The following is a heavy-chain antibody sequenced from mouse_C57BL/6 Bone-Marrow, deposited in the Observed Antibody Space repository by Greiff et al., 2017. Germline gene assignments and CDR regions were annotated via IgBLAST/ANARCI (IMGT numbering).Heavy chain of an antibody. V-gene: IGHV1-69*01. CDR3: ASDDY. Sequence: VQLQQPGAELVMPGASVKLSCKASGYTFTSYWMHWVKQRPGQGLEWIGEIDPSDSYTNYNQKFKGNSTLTVDKSSSTAYMQLSSLTSEDSAVYYCASDDYWGQGTTLTVSS. J-gene: IGHJ2*01. CDR2: IDPSDSYT. CDR1: GYTFTSYW.